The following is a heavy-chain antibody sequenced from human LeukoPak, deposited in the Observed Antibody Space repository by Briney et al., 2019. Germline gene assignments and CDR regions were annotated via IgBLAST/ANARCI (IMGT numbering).Heavy chain of an antibody. D-gene: IGHD3-9*01. J-gene: IGHJ4*02. CDR1: GFTFSSYG. V-gene: IGHV3-30*18. CDR2: ISYDGSNK. Sequence: GGSLRLSCAASGFTFSSYGMHWVRQAPGKGLEWVAVISYDGSNKYYADSVKGRFTISRDNSKNTLYLQMNSLRAEDTAVYYCAKDLYLTGYSFDYWGQGTLATVSS. CDR3: AKDLYLTGYSFDY.